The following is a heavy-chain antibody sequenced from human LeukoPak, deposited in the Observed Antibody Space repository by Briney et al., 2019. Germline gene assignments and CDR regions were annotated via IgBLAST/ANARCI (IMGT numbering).Heavy chain of an antibody. D-gene: IGHD3-22*01. J-gene: IGHJ5*02. CDR3: ARLGYYDSSGYYYGRAGFLDP. CDR2: ISSSGSTT. CDR1: GFSFSSYE. Sequence: GGSLRLSCAASGFSFSSYEMNWVRQAPGKGLEWVSYISSSGSTTHYRDSVKGRFTISRDNAKNSLYLQMNSLSAEDTAVYYCARLGYYDSSGYYYGRAGFLDPWGQGTLVTVSS. V-gene: IGHV3-48*03.